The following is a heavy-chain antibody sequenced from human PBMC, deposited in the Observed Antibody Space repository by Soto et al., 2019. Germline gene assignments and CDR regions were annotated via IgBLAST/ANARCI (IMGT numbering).Heavy chain of an antibody. V-gene: IGHV4-39*01. CDR1: GGSISSSSYY. Sequence: SETLSLTCTVSGGSISSSSYYWGWIRQPPGKGLEWIGSIYYSGSTYYNPSLKSRVTISVDTSKNQFSLKLSSVTAADTAVYYCARHWASGYYTARWFDPWGQGTLVTVSS. CDR3: ARHWASGYYTARWFDP. D-gene: IGHD3-3*01. CDR2: IYYSGST. J-gene: IGHJ5*02.